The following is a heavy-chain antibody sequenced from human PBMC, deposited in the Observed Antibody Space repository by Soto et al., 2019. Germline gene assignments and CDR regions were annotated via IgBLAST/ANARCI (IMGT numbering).Heavy chain of an antibody. J-gene: IGHJ4*02. D-gene: IGHD5-12*01. CDR3: ARSGYSGYERPIYYFDY. CDR2: IYPGGSDT. Sequence: PGESLKISCKGSGYSFTSYWIGWVRQMPGKGLEWMGIIYPGGSDTRYSPSFQGQVTISADKSISTAYLQWSSLKASDTAMYYCARSGYSGYERPIYYFDYWGQGTLVTVSS. CDR1: GYSFTSYW. V-gene: IGHV5-51*01.